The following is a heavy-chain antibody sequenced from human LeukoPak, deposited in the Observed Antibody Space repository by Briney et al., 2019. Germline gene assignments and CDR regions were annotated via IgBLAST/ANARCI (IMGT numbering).Heavy chain of an antibody. J-gene: IGHJ4*02. V-gene: IGHV3-30*18. CDR1: GFTFSSYG. CDR3: AKDFSVYNYDSRVLDY. D-gene: IGHD3-22*01. Sequence: GGSLRLSCAASGFTFSSYGMHWVRQAPGKGLEWVAVISYDAKSNYHVDSVKGRFTISRDNSKNTLYLQMNRLRAEDTAVYYCAKDFSVYNYDSRVLDYWGQGTLVTVSS. CDR2: ISYDAKSN.